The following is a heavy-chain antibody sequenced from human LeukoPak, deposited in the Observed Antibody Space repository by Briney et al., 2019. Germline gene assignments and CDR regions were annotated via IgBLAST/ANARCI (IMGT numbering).Heavy chain of an antibody. J-gene: IGHJ4*02. CDR1: GGPIRSYY. Sequence: SETLSLTCTVSGGPIRSYYWTWIRQPPGKGLEWIGHIYYTGSTTYNPSLKSRVTISVDTSKNQFSLKLTSVTAADTAVYYCAGGVTIVRGTSKHFDYWGQGTLVTVSS. D-gene: IGHD3-10*01. V-gene: IGHV4-59*01. CDR2: IYYTGST. CDR3: AGGVTIVRGTSKHFDY.